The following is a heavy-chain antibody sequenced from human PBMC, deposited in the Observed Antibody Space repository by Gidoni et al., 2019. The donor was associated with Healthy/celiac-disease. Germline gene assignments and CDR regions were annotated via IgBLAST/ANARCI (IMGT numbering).Heavy chain of an antibody. J-gene: IGHJ4*02. D-gene: IGHD6-6*01. CDR1: GGSISSSSYY. V-gene: IGHV4-39*07. Sequence: QLQLQESGPGLVKPSETLSLTCTVSGGSISSSSYYWGWIRQPPGKGLELIGSIYYSGSTYYNPSLKSRVTISVDTSKNQFSLKLSSVTAADTAVYYCARARSSSYFDYWGQGTLVTVSS. CDR3: ARARSSSYFDY. CDR2: IYYSGST.